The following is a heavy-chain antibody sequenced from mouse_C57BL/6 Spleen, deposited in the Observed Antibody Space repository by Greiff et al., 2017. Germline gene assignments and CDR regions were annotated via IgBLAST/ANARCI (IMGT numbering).Heavy chain of an antibody. Sequence: EVQVVESGPGLVKPSQSLSLTCSVTGYSITSGYYWNWIRQFPGNKLEWMGYISYDGSNNYNPSLKNRISITRDTSKNQFFLKLNSVTTEDTATYYCARRGNSDAMDYWGQGTSVTVSS. CDR3: ARRGNSDAMDY. CDR1: GYSITSGYY. J-gene: IGHJ4*01. V-gene: IGHV3-6*01. CDR2: ISYDGSN. D-gene: IGHD4-1*01.